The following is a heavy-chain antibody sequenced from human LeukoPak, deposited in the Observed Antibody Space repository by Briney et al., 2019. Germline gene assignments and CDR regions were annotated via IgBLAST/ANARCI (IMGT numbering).Heavy chain of an antibody. D-gene: IGHD3-10*01. CDR2: INPNSGGT. Sequence: ASVKVSCKASGYTFTGYYMHWVRQAPGQGLEWMGWINPNSGGTNYAQKFQGRVTMTRDTSISTAYMELSRLRSDDTAAYYCARARGILWFGYDAFDIWGQGTMVTVSS. CDR3: ARARGILWFGYDAFDI. CDR1: GYTFTGYY. J-gene: IGHJ3*02. V-gene: IGHV1-2*02.